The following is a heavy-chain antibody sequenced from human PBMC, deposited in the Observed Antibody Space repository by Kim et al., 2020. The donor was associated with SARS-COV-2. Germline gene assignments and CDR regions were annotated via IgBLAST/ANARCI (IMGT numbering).Heavy chain of an antibody. CDR1: GFSFSIYA. D-gene: IGHD3-22*01. Sequence: GGSLRLSCAASGFSFSIYAMAWVRQTPGKGPEWVSSNDGIDGNGETRYADSVKGRFTISRDNSKNTVFLQMNSLRADDTAVYYCAKMQGYDTTGYQRFYFDYWGQGSLATVSS. CDR3: AKMQGYDTTGYQRFYFDY. V-gene: IGHV3-23*01. J-gene: IGHJ4*02. CDR2: NDGIDGNGET.